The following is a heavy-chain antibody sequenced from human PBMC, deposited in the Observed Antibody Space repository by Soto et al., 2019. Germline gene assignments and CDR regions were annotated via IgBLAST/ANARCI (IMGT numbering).Heavy chain of an antibody. D-gene: IGHD5-18*01. J-gene: IGHJ4*02. Sequence: QVQLVQSGAEVKKPGASVKVSCKASGYTFTSYDINWVRQATGQGLEWMGWMNPNRSNKGYAQKFQGRVTMTRNTSISTAYMELSSLRSENTAVYYCARLSRVLGYSHWGQGTLVTVSS. CDR1: GYTFTSYD. CDR3: ARLSRVLGYSH. V-gene: IGHV1-8*01. CDR2: MNPNRSNK.